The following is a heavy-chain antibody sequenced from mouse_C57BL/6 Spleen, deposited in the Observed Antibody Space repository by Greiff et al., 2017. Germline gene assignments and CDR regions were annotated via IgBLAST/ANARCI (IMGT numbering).Heavy chain of an antibody. CDR2: IYPGDGDT. CDR3: ARSSDGYYDY. J-gene: IGHJ2*01. D-gene: IGHD2-3*01. Sequence: VQLQESGPELVKPGASVKISCKASGYAFSSSWMNWVKQRPGKGLEWIGRIYPGDGDTNYNGKFKGKATLTADKSSSTAYMQLSSLTSEDSAVYFCARSSDGYYDYWGQGTTLTGSS. CDR1: GYAFSSSW. V-gene: IGHV1-82*01.